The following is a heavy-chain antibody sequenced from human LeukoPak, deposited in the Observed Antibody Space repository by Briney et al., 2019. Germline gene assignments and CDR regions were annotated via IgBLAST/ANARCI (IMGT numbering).Heavy chain of an antibody. Sequence: SAKVSCKASGGTFSSYAISWVRQAPGQGLEWMGRIIPILGIANYAQKFQGRVTITADKSTSTAYMELSSLRSEDTAVYYCASPYYYGSGSYYPYYYYGMDVWGQGTTVTVSS. D-gene: IGHD3-10*01. CDR1: GGTFSSYA. J-gene: IGHJ6*02. CDR3: ASPYYYGSGSYYPYYYYGMDV. V-gene: IGHV1-69*04. CDR2: IIPILGIA.